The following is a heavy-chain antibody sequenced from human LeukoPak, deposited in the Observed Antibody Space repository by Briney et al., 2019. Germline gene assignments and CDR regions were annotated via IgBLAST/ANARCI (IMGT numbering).Heavy chain of an antibody. Sequence: GGSLRLFCAASGFTFSSYAMSWVRQAPGKGLEWVSAISGSGGGTYYADSVKGRFTISRDNSKHKLYLQMNSLRADETAVYYCAKDGVIVVTGDFDYWGQGTLVTVSS. CDR2: ISGSGGGT. V-gene: IGHV3-23*01. CDR3: AKDGVIVVTGDFDY. D-gene: IGHD5-12*01. J-gene: IGHJ4*02. CDR1: GFTFSSYA.